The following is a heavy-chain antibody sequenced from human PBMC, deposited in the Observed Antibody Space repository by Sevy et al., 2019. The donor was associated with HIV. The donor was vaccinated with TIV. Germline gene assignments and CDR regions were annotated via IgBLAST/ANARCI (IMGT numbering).Heavy chain of an antibody. Sequence: GGSLRLSCAASGFTFSSYWMSWVRQAPGKGLEWVANIKQDGSEKYDVDSVKGRFTISRDNAKNSLYLQMNSLRAEDTAVYYCARVGGYDYWDWFDLWGQGTLVTVSS. D-gene: IGHD5-12*01. CDR3: ARVGGYDYWDWFDL. CDR2: IKQDGSEK. V-gene: IGHV3-7*01. CDR1: GFTFSSYW. J-gene: IGHJ5*02.